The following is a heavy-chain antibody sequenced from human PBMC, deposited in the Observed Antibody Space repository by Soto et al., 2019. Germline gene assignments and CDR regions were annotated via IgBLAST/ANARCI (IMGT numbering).Heavy chain of an antibody. Sequence: EVQLLESGGGLVPPGGSLRLSCAASGFTFSSYTMNWVRQAPGKGLEWVSAITSSGGTTYYADSVKGRFTVYRDNSENTLYLQKNSLRAEDTAEYYCAKDRGGRAIFGVVILDGMDVWGQGTTVTVSS. CDR2: ITSSGGTT. D-gene: IGHD3-3*01. CDR3: AKDRGGRAIFGVVILDGMDV. V-gene: IGHV3-23*01. J-gene: IGHJ6*02. CDR1: GFTFSSYT.